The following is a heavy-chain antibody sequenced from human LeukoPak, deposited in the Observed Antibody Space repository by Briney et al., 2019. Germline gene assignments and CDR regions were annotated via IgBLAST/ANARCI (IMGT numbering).Heavy chain of an antibody. CDR2: IYHSGST. J-gene: IGHJ4*02. CDR3: ARDYGSGDYYFAY. Sequence: NSSETLSLTCTVSGGSISSGGYYWSWIRQPPGKGLEWIGYIYHSGSTYYNPSLKSRVTISVDRSKNQFSLKLSSVTAADTAVYYCARDYGSGDYYFAYWGQGALVTVSP. V-gene: IGHV4-30-2*01. CDR1: GGSISSGGYY. D-gene: IGHD3-10*01.